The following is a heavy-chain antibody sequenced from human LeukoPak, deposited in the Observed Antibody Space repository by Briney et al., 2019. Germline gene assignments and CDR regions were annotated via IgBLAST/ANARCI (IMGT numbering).Heavy chain of an antibody. CDR3: AWGRQLNFFDL. J-gene: IGHJ4*02. V-gene: IGHV4-39*07. Sequence: SETLSLTCTVAGDSISTSRYYWGWLRQPPGKGLQWIGSIFSTGSTYYNPSLKSRVTISIDTSKSHFSLRLNSVIAADTAVYYCAWGRQLNFFDLWGQGTLVTVSS. CDR2: IFSTGST. CDR1: GDSISTSRYY. D-gene: IGHD2-2*01.